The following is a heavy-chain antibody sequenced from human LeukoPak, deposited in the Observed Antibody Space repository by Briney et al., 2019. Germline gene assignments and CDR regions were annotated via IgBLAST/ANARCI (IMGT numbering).Heavy chain of an antibody. CDR1: GYSFTSYW. J-gene: IGHJ5*02. CDR2: IYPGDSDT. D-gene: IGHD3-10*01. V-gene: IGHV5-51*01. CDR3: ARQSYSYYGSGSYDNWFDP. Sequence: GESLKISCKGSGYSFTSYWIGWVREMPGKGLGWMGVIYPGDSDTRYSLSFQGRVTIPADKSISTAYLQWSSLQASDTVRYYCARQSYSYYGSGSYDNWFDPWGQGTLVTVSS.